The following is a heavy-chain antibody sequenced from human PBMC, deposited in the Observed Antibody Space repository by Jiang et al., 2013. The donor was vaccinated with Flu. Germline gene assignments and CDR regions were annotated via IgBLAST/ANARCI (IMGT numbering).Heavy chain of an antibody. CDR3: ARQGTWSAREGSGSAGWGCSGNSCFFDY. J-gene: IGHJ4*02. CDR1: GYSFTNHW. Sequence: GAEVKKPGESLKISCKGSGYSFTNHWIGWVRQMPGKGLEWMGAIHPGDSDNRYSPSFEGQVTFSVDKSITTAYLHLNTLKASDTATYYCARQGTWSAREGSGSAGWGCSGNSCFFDYWGQGTVVTVSS. D-gene: IGHD2-15*01. V-gene: IGHV5-51*01. CDR2: IHPGDSDN.